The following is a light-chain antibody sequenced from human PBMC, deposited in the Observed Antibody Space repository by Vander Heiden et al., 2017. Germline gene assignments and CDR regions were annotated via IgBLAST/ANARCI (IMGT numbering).Light chain of an antibody. Sequence: EIVMTQSPVSLPVTPGEPASISCRSSQSLLYSNGYNYLDWYLQKPGQSPQLLIYLGSNRASGVPDRFSGSGSGTDFTLRISRVEAEDVGVYYSRQSLQTPFTFGGGTKLEIK. J-gene: IGKJ4*01. CDR2: LGS. CDR1: QSLLYSNGYNY. CDR3: RQSLQTPFT. V-gene: IGKV2-28*01.